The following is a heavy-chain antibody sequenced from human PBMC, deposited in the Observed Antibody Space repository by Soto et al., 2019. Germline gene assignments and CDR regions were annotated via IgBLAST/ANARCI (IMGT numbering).Heavy chain of an antibody. CDR3: ARDRRFGDYGMDV. J-gene: IGHJ6*02. CDR1: GFTVSSNY. Sequence: GGSLRLSCAASGFTVSSNYMSWVRQAPGKGLEWVSVIYSGGSTYYADSVKGRFTISRDNSKNTLYLQMNSLRAEDTAVYYCARDRRFGDYGMDVWGQGTKVTVSS. V-gene: IGHV3-53*01. D-gene: IGHD3-16*01. CDR2: IYSGGST.